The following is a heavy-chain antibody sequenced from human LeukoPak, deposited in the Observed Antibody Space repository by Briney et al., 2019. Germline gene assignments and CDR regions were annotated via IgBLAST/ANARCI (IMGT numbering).Heavy chain of an antibody. V-gene: IGHV5-51*01. CDR1: GYSFTSYW. J-gene: IGHJ4*02. D-gene: IGHD1/OR15-1a*01. CDR2: IYPGDSDT. CDR3: ARPLWHNPYYFHY. Sequence: GESLQISCKGSGYSFTSYWIGWVRQLPGKGLEWMGFIYPGDSDTRYSPSFEGQVTISADKSLSTAYLQWSSLKASDTAMYYCARPLWHNPYYFHYWGQGTLVTVSS.